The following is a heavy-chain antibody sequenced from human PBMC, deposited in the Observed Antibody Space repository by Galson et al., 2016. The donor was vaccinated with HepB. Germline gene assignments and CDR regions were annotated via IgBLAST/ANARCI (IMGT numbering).Heavy chain of an antibody. CDR3: ASDLSSAWSAGIY. J-gene: IGHJ4*02. V-gene: IGHV3-23*01. CDR1: GFTSNNYA. CDR2: ISGSGVTT. D-gene: IGHD6-19*01. Sequence: SLRLSCAASGFTSNNYAMSWVRQAPGKGLEWVSGISGSGVTTHYADSVKGRFTISRDNSESTLYLQMNSLRAEDTAVYYCASDLSSAWSAGIYWGQGTLVTVSS.